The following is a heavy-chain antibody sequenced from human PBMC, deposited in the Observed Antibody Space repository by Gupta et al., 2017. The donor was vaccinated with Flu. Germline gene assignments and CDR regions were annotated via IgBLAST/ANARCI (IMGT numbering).Heavy chain of an antibody. CDR1: GFTFSSYA. V-gene: IGHV3-23*01. Sequence: EVQLLESGGGLVQPGGSLRLSWAASGFTFSSYAMSWVRPAPGKGLEWVSAISGSGGSTYYADSVKGRFTIFRDNSKNTLYLQMNSLRAEDTAVYYCAKAYYDSSGYYVPFDYWGQGTLVTVSS. D-gene: IGHD3-22*01. CDR3: AKAYYDSSGYYVPFDY. CDR2: ISGSGGST. J-gene: IGHJ4*02.